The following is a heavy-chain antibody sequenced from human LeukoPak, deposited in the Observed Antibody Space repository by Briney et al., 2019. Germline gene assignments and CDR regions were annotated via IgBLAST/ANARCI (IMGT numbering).Heavy chain of an antibody. Sequence: GGSLRLSCAASGFTFGGSAMQWVRQASREGGGWLGRIRSKADSYTTAYAASVKGRFTVSRDDSKNTAYLQMNSLKTEDTAVYYCRAAADLNDYWGQGTLVTVSS. V-gene: IGHV3-73*01. D-gene: IGHD6-13*01. CDR2: IRSKADSYTT. J-gene: IGHJ4*02. CDR1: GFTFGGSA. CDR3: RAAADLNDY.